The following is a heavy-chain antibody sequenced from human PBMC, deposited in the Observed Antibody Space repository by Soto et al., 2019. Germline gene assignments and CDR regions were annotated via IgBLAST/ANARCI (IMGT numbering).Heavy chain of an antibody. CDR1: GFTFSSYA. D-gene: IGHD3-22*01. V-gene: IGHV3-23*01. CDR3: DTDYSGSGYSHFDY. CDR2: ISGSGVST. J-gene: IGHJ4*02. Sequence: WSLRLSCAASGFTFSSYAMGWVRQAPGKGLEWVSAISGSGVSTYYADSVKGRFTISRDNSKNSLFLEMDSLRAEDTAAYYCDTDYSGSGYSHFDYWGQGT.